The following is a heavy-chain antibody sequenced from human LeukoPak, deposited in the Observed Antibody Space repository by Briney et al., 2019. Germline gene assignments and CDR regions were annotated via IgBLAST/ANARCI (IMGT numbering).Heavy chain of an antibody. CDR2: IRYDGSNK. V-gene: IGHV3-30*02. CDR3: AKGGFYGDYNWFDP. Sequence: GGSLRLSCAASGFTFSSYGMHWVRQAPGKGLEWVAFIRYDGSNKYYADSVKGRFTISRDNSKNTLYLQMNSLRAEDTAAYYCAKGGFYGDYNWFDPWGQGTLVTVSS. CDR1: GFTFSSYG. D-gene: IGHD4-17*01. J-gene: IGHJ5*02.